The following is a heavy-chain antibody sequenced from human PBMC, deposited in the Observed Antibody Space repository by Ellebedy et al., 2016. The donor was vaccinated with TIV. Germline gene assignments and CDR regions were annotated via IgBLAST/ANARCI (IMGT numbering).Heavy chain of an antibody. CDR1: GFTFSTYA. V-gene: IGHV3-23*01. CDR3: AKDAAAARPTLDFDY. Sequence: PGGSLRLSCTASGFTFSTYAMSWVRQVPGKGLEWVSVISGSGGSTYYADSVKGRFTISRDNSKNTLYLQMKRLRAEDTAVYYCAKDAAAARPTLDFDYWGQGTLVTVSS. D-gene: IGHD6-6*01. J-gene: IGHJ4*02. CDR2: ISGSGGST.